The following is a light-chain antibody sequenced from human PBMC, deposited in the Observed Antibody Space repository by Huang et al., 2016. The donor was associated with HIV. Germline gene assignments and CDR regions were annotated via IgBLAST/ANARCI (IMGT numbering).Light chain of an antibody. CDR3: QQYNNWPRT. CDR2: DAS. CDR1: QSISSN. J-gene: IGKJ2*01. V-gene: IGKV3-15*01. Sequence: ERVMTQSPVTLSVSPGERATLSCRASQSISSNLAWYQQKPGKAPRLLIYDASTRATDIPARFSGSGSEIEFTLSISSLQSEDVAVYYCQQYNNWPRTFGLGTRLEIK.